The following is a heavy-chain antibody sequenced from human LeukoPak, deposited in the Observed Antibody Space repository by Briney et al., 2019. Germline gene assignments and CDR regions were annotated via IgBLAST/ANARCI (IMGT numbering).Heavy chain of an antibody. J-gene: IGHJ3*02. D-gene: IGHD3-22*01. CDR1: SGSISSDQSY. CDR3: ARVATYYYDRDAFDI. V-gene: IGHV4-61*05. Sequence: SETLSLTCIVSSGSISSDQSYWGWIRQPPGKGLEWLGTIYTSGSTNYNPSLKSRVTMSVDTSKNQFSLKLSSVTAADTAVYYCARVATYYYDRDAFDIWGQGTMVTVSS. CDR2: IYTSGST.